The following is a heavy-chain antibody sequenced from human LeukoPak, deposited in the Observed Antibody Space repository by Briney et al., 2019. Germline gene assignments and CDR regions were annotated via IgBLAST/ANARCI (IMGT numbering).Heavy chain of an antibody. D-gene: IGHD5-12*01. V-gene: IGHV3-30-3*01. CDR1: GFTFSSYA. J-gene: IGHJ4*02. Sequence: PGGSLRLSCAASGFTFSSYAMSWVRQAPGKGLEWVAVISYDGSNKYYADSVKGRFTISRDNSKNTLYLQMNSLRAEDTAVYYCAREGHFIVATIQPLHYWGQGTLVTVSS. CDR3: AREGHFIVATIQPLHY. CDR2: ISYDGSNK.